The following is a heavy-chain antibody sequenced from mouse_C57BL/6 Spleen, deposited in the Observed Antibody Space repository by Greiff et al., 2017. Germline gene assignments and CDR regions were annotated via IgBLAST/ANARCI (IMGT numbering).Heavy chain of an antibody. CDR2: INPSTGGT. Sequence: VHVQQSGPELVKPGASVKISCKASGYSFTGYYMNWVKQSPEKSLEWIGEINPSTGGTTYNQKFKAKATLTVDKSYSTAYMQLKSLTSEDAAVYYCARASTVVAHCAMEYWGQGTSVTVSS. CDR3: ARASTVVAHCAMEY. CDR1: GYSFTGYY. V-gene: IGHV1-42*01. J-gene: IGHJ4*01. D-gene: IGHD1-1*01.